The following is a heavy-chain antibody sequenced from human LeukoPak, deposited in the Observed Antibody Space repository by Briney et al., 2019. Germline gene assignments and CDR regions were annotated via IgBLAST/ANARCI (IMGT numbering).Heavy chain of an antibody. CDR3: ARDPYNGSYGDDYYYYMDV. Sequence: GVSLRLSCAASEFSVGSNYMTWVRQAPGKGLEWVSLIYSGGSTYYADSVKGRFTISRDNSKNTLYLQMNSLRAEDTAVYYCARDPYNGSYGDDYYYYMDVWGKGTTVTISS. CDR1: EFSVGSNY. J-gene: IGHJ6*03. D-gene: IGHD1-26*01. CDR2: IYSGGST. V-gene: IGHV3-66*01.